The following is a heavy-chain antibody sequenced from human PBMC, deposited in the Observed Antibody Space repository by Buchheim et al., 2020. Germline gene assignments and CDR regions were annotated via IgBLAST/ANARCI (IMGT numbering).Heavy chain of an antibody. J-gene: IGHJ4*02. CDR3: ARDRGAAAGTSPGY. V-gene: IGHV1-46*01. Sequence: QVQLVQSGAEVKKPGASVKVSCKASGYTFTSYYVHWVRQAPGQGLEWMGIINPSGAGTSYSQKFQGRVTMTRDTSTSTVYMELSSLRSEDTAVCYCARDRGAAAGTSPGYWGQGTL. CDR2: INPSGAGT. D-gene: IGHD6-13*01. CDR1: GYTFTSYY.